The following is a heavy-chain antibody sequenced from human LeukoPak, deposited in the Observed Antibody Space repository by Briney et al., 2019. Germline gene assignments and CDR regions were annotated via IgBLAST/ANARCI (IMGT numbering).Heavy chain of an antibody. J-gene: IGHJ3*02. CDR1: GYSFTSYW. CDR3: ARPLGYSYRSDAFDI. V-gene: IGHV5-51*01. CDR2: IYPGDSDT. D-gene: IGHD5-18*01. Sequence: GESLKISCKGSGYSFTSYWIGWVRQMPGKGLEWMGIIYPGDSDTRYSPSFQGQVTISADKSISTAYLQWSSLKASDTAMYHCARPLGYSYRSDAFDIWGQGTMVTVSS.